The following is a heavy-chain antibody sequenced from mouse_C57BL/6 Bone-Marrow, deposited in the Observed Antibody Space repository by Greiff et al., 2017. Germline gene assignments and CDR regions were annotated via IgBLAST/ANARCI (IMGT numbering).Heavy chain of an antibody. Sequence: EVKLVESGGGLVKPGGSLKLSCAASGFTFSDYGMHCVRQAPEKGLEWVAYISSGSSTIYYADTVKGRFTISRDNAKNTLFLQMTSLRSEVTAMYYCAREGYGNAYYYAMDYWGQGTSGTVSS. V-gene: IGHV5-17*01. D-gene: IGHD2-1*01. CDR2: ISSGSSTI. CDR1: GFTFSDYG. J-gene: IGHJ4*01. CDR3: AREGYGNAYYYAMDY.